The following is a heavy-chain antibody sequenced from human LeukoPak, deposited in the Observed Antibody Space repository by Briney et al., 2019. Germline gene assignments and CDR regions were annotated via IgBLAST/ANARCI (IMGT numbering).Heavy chain of an antibody. J-gene: IGHJ4*02. V-gene: IGHV3-23*01. CDR1: GFTFSSYA. D-gene: IGHD6-19*01. Sequence: PGGSLTLSCAPSGFTFSSYAMSWVRQAPERGREGVSGISGSGDRTHYADSVTGRFTISRGNSKNTVYLPMNSLRADDTVVYFCAKETSRGWPFDYWGQGTLVTVSS. CDR2: ISGSGDRT. CDR3: AKETSRGWPFDY.